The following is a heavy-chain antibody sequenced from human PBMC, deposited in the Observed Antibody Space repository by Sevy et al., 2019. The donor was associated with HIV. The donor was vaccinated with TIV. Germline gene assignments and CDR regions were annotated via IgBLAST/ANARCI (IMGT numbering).Heavy chain of an antibody. J-gene: IGHJ4*02. CDR3: ARLIVAKEVRESVHFDF. Sequence: SETLSLTCTVSRGSISSYYWSWIRQPPGKGLEWIAYIYSSGSTNYNPSLKSRVTISVDTSKNQFSLKLSSVTAADTAVYYCARLIVAKEVRESVHFDFWGQGTLVTVSS. V-gene: IGHV4-59*08. CDR1: RGSISSYY. CDR2: IYSSGST. D-gene: IGHD3-16*02.